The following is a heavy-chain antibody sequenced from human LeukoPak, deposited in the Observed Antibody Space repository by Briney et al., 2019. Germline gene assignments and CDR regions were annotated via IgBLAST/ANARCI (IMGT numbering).Heavy chain of an antibody. D-gene: IGHD1-7*01. CDR2: ISYDGSNK. CDR3: ARGRITGTTDY. Sequence: GRSLRLSCAASGFTFSSYAMHWVRQAPGKGLEWVAVISYDGSNKYYADSVKGRFTIPRDNSKNTLYLQMNSLRAEDTAVYYCARGRITGTTDYWGQGTLVTVSS. CDR1: GFTFSSYA. J-gene: IGHJ4*02. V-gene: IGHV3-30*01.